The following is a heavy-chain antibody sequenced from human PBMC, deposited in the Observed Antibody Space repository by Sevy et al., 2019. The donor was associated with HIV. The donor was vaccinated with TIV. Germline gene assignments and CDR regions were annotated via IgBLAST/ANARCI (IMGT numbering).Heavy chain of an antibody. CDR3: ANDYGGNSGGAFDI. CDR2: ISYEGSNK. V-gene: IGHV3-30*18. CDR1: GFTFSSYG. J-gene: IGHJ3*02. D-gene: IGHD4-17*01. Sequence: GGSLRLSCAASGFTFSSYGMHWVRQAPGKGLEWVAVISYEGSNKYYADSVKGRFTISRDNSKNTLYLQMNSLRAEDTAVYYCANDYGGNSGGAFDIWGQGTMVTVSS.